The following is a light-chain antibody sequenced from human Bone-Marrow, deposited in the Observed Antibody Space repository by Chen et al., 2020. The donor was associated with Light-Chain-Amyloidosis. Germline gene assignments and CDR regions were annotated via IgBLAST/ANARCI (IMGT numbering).Light chain of an antibody. CDR2: DDS. V-gene: IGLV3-21*02. CDR3: QVWDRSSDRPV. Sequence: SYVLTQPSSVSVAPGQTATIACGGNNIGSTSVHWYQQTPGQAPLLVVYDDSDRPSGIPERLTGFNSGNTATLSISRVEAGDEADYYCQVWDRSSDRPVVGGGTKRTVL. J-gene: IGLJ3*02. CDR1: NIGSTS.